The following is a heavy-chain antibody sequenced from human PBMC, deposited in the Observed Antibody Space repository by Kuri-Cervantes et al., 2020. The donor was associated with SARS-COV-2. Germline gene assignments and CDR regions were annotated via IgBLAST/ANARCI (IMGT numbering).Heavy chain of an antibody. D-gene: IGHD3-3*01. CDR3: ARDHYDFWSGYFFDY. Sequence: GGSLRLSCAASGFTFSSYAMHWVRQAPGKGLEWVANIKQDGSEKYYVDSVKGRFTISRDNAKNSLYLQMNSLRAEDTAVYYCARDHYDFWSGYFFDYWGQGTLVTVSS. J-gene: IGHJ4*02. CDR2: IKQDGSEK. CDR1: GFTFSSYA. V-gene: IGHV3-7*01.